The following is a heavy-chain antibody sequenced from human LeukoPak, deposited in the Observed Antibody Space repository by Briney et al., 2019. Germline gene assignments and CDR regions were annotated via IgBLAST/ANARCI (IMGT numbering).Heavy chain of an antibody. D-gene: IGHD1-26*01. CDR1: GGSFSGYY. V-gene: IGHV4-59*10. CDR2: IYTSGST. J-gene: IGHJ2*01. Sequence: ASETLSLTCAVYGGSFSGYYWSWIRQPAGKGLEWIGRIYTSGSTNYNPSLKSRVTMSVDTSKNQFSLKLSSVTAADTAVYYCARIVGATGSYWYFDLWGRGTLVTVSS. CDR3: ARIVGATGSYWYFDL.